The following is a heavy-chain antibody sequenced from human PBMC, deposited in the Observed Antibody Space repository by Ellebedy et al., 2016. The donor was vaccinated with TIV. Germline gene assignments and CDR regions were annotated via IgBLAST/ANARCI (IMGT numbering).Heavy chain of an antibody. V-gene: IGHV1-18*01. CDR3: ARDLNWGAVGAFDI. CDR1: GHTFTSYG. Sequence: AASVKVSCKASGHTFTSYGISWVRQAPGQGLEWMGWISAYNGNTNYAQKLQGRVTMTTDTSTSTAYMELRSLRSDDTAVYYCARDLNWGAVGAFDIWGQGTMVTVSS. J-gene: IGHJ3*02. D-gene: IGHD7-27*01. CDR2: ISAYNGNT.